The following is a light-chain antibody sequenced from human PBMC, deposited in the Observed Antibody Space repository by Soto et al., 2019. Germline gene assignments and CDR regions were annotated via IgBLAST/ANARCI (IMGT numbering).Light chain of an antibody. J-gene: IGLJ2*01. V-gene: IGLV1-47*01. CDR1: TSNIGSNY. CDR2: GNN. Sequence: QSVLTQPPSASGTPGQRVTISCSGSTSNIGSNYVYWYQQFPGMAPKLLIFGNNQRPSGVPDRFSGSKSGTSASLAISGLRSEDEADYDCAAWDDSLSGVVFGGGTKLTVL. CDR3: AAWDDSLSGVV.